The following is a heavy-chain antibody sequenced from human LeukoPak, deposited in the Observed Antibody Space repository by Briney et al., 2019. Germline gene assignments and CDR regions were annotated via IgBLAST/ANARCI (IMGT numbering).Heavy chain of an antibody. V-gene: IGHV3-48*04. CDR3: TYLRTPYYNDKWLDP. CDR1: GFPITSWR. Sequence: PGEPLRLSCAASGFPITSWRMNWVGQAPGKGLDWLSYISSGSSPIYYADSVKGRFTISRDHAKNLVYLQMNSLRAEDTAVYYCTYLRTPYYNDKWLDPWGQGALVTVSS. D-gene: IGHD3/OR15-3a*01. CDR2: ISSGSSPI. J-gene: IGHJ5*02.